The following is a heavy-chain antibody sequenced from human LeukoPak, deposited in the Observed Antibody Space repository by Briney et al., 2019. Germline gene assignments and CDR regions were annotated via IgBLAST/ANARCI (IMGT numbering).Heavy chain of an antibody. Sequence: SETLSLTCSVSGXSISTYYWSWIRQPAGKGLEWIGRVHRSGNTNYSPSPQSRVTMSVDTSKTQISLRLRFVTAADTAVYYCARDDFEYSVHYGMDVWGQGTAVTVSS. D-gene: IGHD3-9*01. CDR3: ARDDFEYSVHYGMDV. CDR2: VHRSGNT. CDR1: GXSISTYY. J-gene: IGHJ6*02. V-gene: IGHV4-4*07.